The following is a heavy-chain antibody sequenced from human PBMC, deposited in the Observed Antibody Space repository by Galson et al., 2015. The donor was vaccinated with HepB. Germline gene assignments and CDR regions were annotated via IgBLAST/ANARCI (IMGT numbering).Heavy chain of an antibody. J-gene: IGHJ4*02. V-gene: IGHV1-24*01. CDR2: FDPEDGET. D-gene: IGHD6-19*01. CDR3: ATFVIAVGRGYSSGWYVFDY. CDR1: GYTLTELS. Sequence: SVKVSCKVSGYTLTELSMHWVRQAPGKGLEWMGGFDPEDGETIYAQKFQGRVTMTEDTSTDTAYMELSSLRSEDTAVYYCATFVIAVGRGYSSGWYVFDYWGQGTLVTVSS.